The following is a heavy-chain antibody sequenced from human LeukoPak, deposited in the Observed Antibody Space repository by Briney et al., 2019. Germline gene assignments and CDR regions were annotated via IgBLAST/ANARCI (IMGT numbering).Heavy chain of an antibody. V-gene: IGHV1-8*01. Sequence: ASVKVSCKASGYAFTSYDINWVRQATGQGLEWMGWMNPNSGNTGYAQKFQGRVTMTRNTSISTAYMELSSLRSEDTAVYYCARRGSWGEPRPFDYWGQGSLVTVSS. CDR2: MNPNSGNT. J-gene: IGHJ4*02. CDR1: GYAFTSYD. D-gene: IGHD3-16*01. CDR3: ARRGSWGEPRPFDY.